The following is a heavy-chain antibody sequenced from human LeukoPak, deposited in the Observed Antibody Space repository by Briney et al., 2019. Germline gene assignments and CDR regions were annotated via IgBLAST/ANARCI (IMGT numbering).Heavy chain of an antibody. Sequence: SETLSLTCTVSGGSISSYYWSWIRQPPGKGLEWIGEINHSGSTNYNPSLKSRVTISVDTSKNQFSLKLSSVTAADTAVYYCASSLRGAVAGRSTDYWGQGTLVTVSS. J-gene: IGHJ4*02. CDR3: ASSLRGAVAGRSTDY. D-gene: IGHD6-19*01. CDR1: GGSISSYY. CDR2: INHSGST. V-gene: IGHV4-34*01.